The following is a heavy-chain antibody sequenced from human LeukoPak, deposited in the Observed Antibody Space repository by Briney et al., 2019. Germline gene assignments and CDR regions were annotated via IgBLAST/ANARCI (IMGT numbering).Heavy chain of an antibody. CDR2: IYYSGST. D-gene: IGHD3-3*01. V-gene: IGHV4-59*01. CDR3: ARGSYDFWSGYWGYYFDY. J-gene: IGHJ4*02. CDR1: GGSISSYY. Sequence: SETLXXTCTVSGGSISSYYWSWVRQPPGKGLEWIGYIYYSGSTNYNPSLKSRVTISVDTSKNQFSLKLSSVTAADTAVYYCARGSYDFWSGYWGYYFDYWGQGTLVTVSS.